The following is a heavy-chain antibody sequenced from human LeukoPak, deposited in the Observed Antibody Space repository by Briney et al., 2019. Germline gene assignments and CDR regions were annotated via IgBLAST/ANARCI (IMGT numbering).Heavy chain of an antibody. Sequence: ASVKVSCKASGYNFIGWYIHWLRQAPGQGLEWMGRIIPILGIANYAQKFQGRVTITADKSTSTAYMELSSLRSEDTAVYYCASPPADYYDSRDYFDYWGQGTLVTVSS. J-gene: IGHJ4*02. V-gene: IGHV1-69*02. D-gene: IGHD3-22*01. CDR1: GYNFIGWY. CDR2: IIPILGIA. CDR3: ASPPADYYDSRDYFDY.